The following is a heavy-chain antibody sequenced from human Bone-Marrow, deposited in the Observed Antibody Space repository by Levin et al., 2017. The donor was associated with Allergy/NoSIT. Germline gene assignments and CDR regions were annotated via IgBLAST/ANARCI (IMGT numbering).Heavy chain of an antibody. J-gene: IGHJ5*02. CDR3: AHSGSQYSSSWYVDPRGNNWFDP. Sequence: SGPTLVKPTQTLTLTCTFSGFSLSTSGVGVGWIRQPPGKALEWLALIYWDDDKRYSPSLKSRLTITKDTSKNQVVLTMTNMDPVDTATYYCAHSGSQYSSSWYVDPRGNNWFDPWGQGTLVTVSS. CDR1: GFSLSTSGVG. D-gene: IGHD6-13*01. V-gene: IGHV2-5*02. CDR2: IYWDDDK.